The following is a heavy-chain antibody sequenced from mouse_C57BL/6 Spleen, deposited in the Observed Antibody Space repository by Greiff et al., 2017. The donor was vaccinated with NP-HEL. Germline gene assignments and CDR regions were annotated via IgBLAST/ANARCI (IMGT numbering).Heavy chain of an antibody. CDR2: INYDGSST. J-gene: IGHJ2*01. Sequence: EVKVVESEGGLVQPGSSMKLSCTASGFTFSDYYMAWVRQVPEKGLEWVANINYDGSSTYYLDSLKSRFIISRDNAKNILYLQMSSLKSEDTATYYCARDGYDYDAFDYWGQGTTLTVSS. D-gene: IGHD2-4*01. V-gene: IGHV5-16*01. CDR1: GFTFSDYY. CDR3: ARDGYDYDAFDY.